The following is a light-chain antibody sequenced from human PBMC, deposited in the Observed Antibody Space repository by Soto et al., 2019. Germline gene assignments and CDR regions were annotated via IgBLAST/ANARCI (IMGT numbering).Light chain of an antibody. V-gene: IGKV1-5*03. J-gene: IGKJ1*01. CDR2: KAS. CDR3: LQYNSYPWT. CDR1: QSISSW. Sequence: DIQMTQSPSTLSAFAGDRVTITCRASQSISSWLAWYQQKPGQAPKLLIYKASILETGVPSRFSGSGSGTEFTLTISSLQPDDFATYHCLQYNSYPWTFGQGTKVEF.